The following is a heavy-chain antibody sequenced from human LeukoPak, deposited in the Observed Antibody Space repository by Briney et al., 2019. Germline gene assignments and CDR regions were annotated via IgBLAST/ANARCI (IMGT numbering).Heavy chain of an antibody. J-gene: IGHJ5*02. V-gene: IGHV3-15*01. CDR2: IKSRTDDETT. CDR1: GFSFSNAW. Sequence: GGSLRLSCAGSGFSFSNAWMSWVRQAPGKGLEWVGRIKSRTDDETTDYAEPVKGRFSISRDDSKNMLDLHMNSRRAEDTAVYYCARVEKDWFDPWGQGTLVTVSS. CDR3: ARVEKDWFDP.